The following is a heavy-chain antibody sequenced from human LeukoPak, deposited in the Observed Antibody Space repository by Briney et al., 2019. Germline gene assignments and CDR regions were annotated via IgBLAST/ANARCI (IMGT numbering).Heavy chain of an antibody. V-gene: IGHV3-23*01. CDR3: SGNGYCSSTSCYTAYYYYYMDV. CDR1: GFTFSSYA. Sequence: GGSLRLSCAASGFTFSSYAMSWVRQAQGKGLEWVSAISSSGGSTYYADSVKGRFTISRDNSKNTLYLQMNSLRAEDTAVYYCSGNGYCSSTSCYTAYYYYYMDVWGKGTTVTVSS. CDR2: ISSSGGST. J-gene: IGHJ6*03. D-gene: IGHD2-2*02.